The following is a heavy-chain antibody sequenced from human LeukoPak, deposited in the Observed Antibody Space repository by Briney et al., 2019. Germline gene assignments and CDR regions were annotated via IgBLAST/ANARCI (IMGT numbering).Heavy chain of an antibody. CDR2: ISKSGDDT. V-gene: IGHV3-64*01. CDR1: GFDFSTYA. J-gene: IGHJ1*01. CDR3: ARIPEY. Sequence: GGSLRLSCAASGFDFSTYAMHWVRLTPGKGLEFVSAISKSGDDTSYGNDVKGRFTISRDNIKNTVDLEMGSLRGDDTGIYYCARIPEYWGQGTVVTVSS. D-gene: IGHD2-2*01.